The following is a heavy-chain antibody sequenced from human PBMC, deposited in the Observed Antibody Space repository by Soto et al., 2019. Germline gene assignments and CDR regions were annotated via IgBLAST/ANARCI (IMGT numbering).Heavy chain of an antibody. D-gene: IGHD2-15*01. V-gene: IGHV1-18*01. J-gene: IGHJ3*02. CDR1: GYTFTSYG. CDR3: ARTLSDIGVVTTNDAFDR. CDR2: ISAYNGNT. Sequence: GASVKVSCKASGYTFTSYGISWVRQAPGQGLEWMGWISAYNGNTNYAQKLQGRVTMTTDTSTSTAYMELRSLRSDDTAVYYCARTLSDIGVVTTNDAFDRWGQGKMVTVAS.